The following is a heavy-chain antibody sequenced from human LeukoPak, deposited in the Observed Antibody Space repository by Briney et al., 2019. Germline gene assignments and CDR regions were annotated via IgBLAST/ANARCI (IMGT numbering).Heavy chain of an antibody. J-gene: IGHJ4*02. V-gene: IGHV4-34*01. CDR1: GGSFSGYY. CDR2: INHSGST. Sequence: NSSESLSLTCAVYGGSFSGYYWSWMRQPPGKGLEWIGEINHSGSTNYNPSLKSRVTISVDTSKNQFSLKLSSVTAADTAVYYCARGLSYYDSSGYYPYHRDYYFDYWGQGTLVTVSS. CDR3: ARGLSYYDSSGYYPYHRDYYFDY. D-gene: IGHD3-22*01.